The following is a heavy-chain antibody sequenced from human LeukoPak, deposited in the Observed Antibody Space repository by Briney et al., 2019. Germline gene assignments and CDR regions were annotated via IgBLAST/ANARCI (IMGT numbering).Heavy chain of an antibody. CDR2: IYHSGST. D-gene: IGHD5-18*01. CDR1: GGSISSGGYS. J-gene: IGHJ4*02. CDR3: ASISGYSYGYYY. Sequence: SETLSLTCAVSGGSISSGGYSWSWIRQPPGKGLEWIGYIYHSGSTYYNPSLKSRVTISVDTSKNQFSLKLSSVTAADTAVYYCASISGYSYGYYYWGQGTLVTVSS. V-gene: IGHV4-30-2*01.